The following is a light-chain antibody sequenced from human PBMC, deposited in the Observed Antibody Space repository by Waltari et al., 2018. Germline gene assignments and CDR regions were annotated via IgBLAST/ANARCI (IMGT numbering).Light chain of an antibody. Sequence: SCRASQSISKYLVWYQQRPGQAPRLLIYAASTRATGIPHRFSGSGFGTDFSLTISRLEPEDFAVYYCQNHERLPATFGQGTRVEIK. CDR1: QSISKY. J-gene: IGKJ1*01. CDR2: AAS. V-gene: IGKV3-20*01. CDR3: QNHERLPAT.